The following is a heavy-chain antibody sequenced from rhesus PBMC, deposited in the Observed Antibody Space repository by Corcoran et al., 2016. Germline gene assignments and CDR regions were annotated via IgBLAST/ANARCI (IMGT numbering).Heavy chain of an antibody. J-gene: IGHJ4*01. D-gene: IGHD5-24*01. CDR1: GYTFTDYH. CDR2: VDPEDDEA. CDR3: ATAGWVI. V-gene: IGHV1-111*02. Sequence: EVQLVQSGAAVKKPGASVKISCKASGYTFTDYHLHWVRRAPGKGLEWMVRVDPEDDEAIHAQKFQDIVTITADTSTDTAYMELSSLRSEDTAVYYCATAGWVIWGQGVLVTVSS.